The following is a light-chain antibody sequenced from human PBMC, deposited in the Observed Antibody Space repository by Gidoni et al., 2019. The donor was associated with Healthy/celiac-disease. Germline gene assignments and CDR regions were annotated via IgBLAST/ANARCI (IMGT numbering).Light chain of an antibody. CDR2: CNC. V-gene: IGLV1-40*01. CDR3: PSYASSLSGYV. J-gene: IGLJ1*01. CDR1: SSKTGAGSD. Sequence: QSVLTQPPSVSGAPGQRVTISWTGSSSKTGAGSDVPGYQQLPGTAPIPLIYCNCNRPSGVPDRFSVSKSRTSASLAITGLQAEGAADYSCPSYASSLSGYVFGTGTKVTVL.